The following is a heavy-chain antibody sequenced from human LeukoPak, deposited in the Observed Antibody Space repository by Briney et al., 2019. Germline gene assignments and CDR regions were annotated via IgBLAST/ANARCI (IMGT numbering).Heavy chain of an antibody. Sequence: SETLSLTCTVSGGSISTTGYYWGWIRQSPGKGLEWIGSRYFSGTTHYNSSLESRVTVSVDTSKNQFFLKLSSVTAADTAVYYCARGKRGYSSSWYDYWGQGTLVTVSS. CDR2: RYFSGTT. CDR1: GGSISTTGYY. CDR3: ARGKRGYSSSWYDY. D-gene: IGHD6-13*01. V-gene: IGHV4-39*01. J-gene: IGHJ4*02.